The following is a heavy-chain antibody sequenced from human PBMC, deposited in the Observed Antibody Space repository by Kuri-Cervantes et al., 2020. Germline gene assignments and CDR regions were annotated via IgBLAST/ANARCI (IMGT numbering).Heavy chain of an antibody. J-gene: IGHJ6*03. D-gene: IGHD1-26*01. V-gene: IGHV4-34*01. CDR1: GGSFSGYY. CDR3: ALGATSYYYMDV. Sequence: SVTLSLTCAVYGGSFSGYYWSWIRQPPGKGLEWIGEINHSGSTNYNPSLKSRATISIDTSKNQFSLKLTFVTAADTAVYYCALGATSYYYMDVWGKGTTVTVSS. CDR2: INHSGST.